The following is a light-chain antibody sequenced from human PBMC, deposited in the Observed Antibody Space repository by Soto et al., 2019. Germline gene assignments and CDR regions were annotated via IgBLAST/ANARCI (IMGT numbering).Light chain of an antibody. J-gene: IGKJ4*01. CDR1: RSVLYKSNNKNH. V-gene: IGKV4-1*01. CDR2: WAS. CDR3: QQYFDVPFT. Sequence: DIVMTQSPDSLAVSLGERATMNYKCSRSVLYKSNNKNHLAWYQQKPGQPPQLIIYWASTRESGVPERFSGSGSGTDFTLTISSPEAEDVAFYWCQQYFDVPFTFGGGTKVDIK.